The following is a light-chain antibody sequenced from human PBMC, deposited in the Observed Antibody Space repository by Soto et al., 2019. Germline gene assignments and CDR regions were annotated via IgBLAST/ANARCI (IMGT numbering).Light chain of an antibody. CDR2: AAS. J-gene: IGKJ5*01. V-gene: IGKV1-39*01. CDR3: QQSYTALSIS. CDR1: ENINRQ. Sequence: DIQMSQSRSSLSASVGDRVTITCRASENINRQLNWYQQQPGKAPKLLIYAASSLQNGVPSIFRGGGSGTDFTLIITNLQPEDLATYYCQQSYTALSISFGQGTRLEIK.